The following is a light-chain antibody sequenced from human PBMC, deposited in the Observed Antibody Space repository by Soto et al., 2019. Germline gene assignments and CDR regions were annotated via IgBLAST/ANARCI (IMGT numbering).Light chain of an antibody. CDR2: GTS. J-gene: IGKJ3*01. Sequence: EIVMTQSPATLSVSPGERATLSCRASQSVSSNLAWYQQKPGQAPRVLIYGTSIRALGVPERFSGGGSGTDFTLTITRLEPEDFAVYYCQQYGSSLFTFGPGTKVDI. V-gene: IGKV3-20*01. CDR3: QQYGSSLFT. CDR1: QSVSSN.